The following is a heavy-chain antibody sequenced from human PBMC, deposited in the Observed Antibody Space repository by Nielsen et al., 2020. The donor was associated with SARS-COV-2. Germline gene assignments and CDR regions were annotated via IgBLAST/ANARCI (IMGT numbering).Heavy chain of an antibody. CDR1: GYTFTSYA. D-gene: IGHD3-16*01. V-gene: IGHV1-3*01. J-gene: IGHJ6*02. CDR2: INAGNGNT. Sequence: ASVKVSCKASGYTFTSYAMHWVRQAPGQRLEWMGWINAGNGNTKYSQKFQGRVTITRDTSISTAYMELSSLRSEDTAVYYCARQSWGRGMDVWGQGTTVTVSS. CDR3: ARQSWGRGMDV.